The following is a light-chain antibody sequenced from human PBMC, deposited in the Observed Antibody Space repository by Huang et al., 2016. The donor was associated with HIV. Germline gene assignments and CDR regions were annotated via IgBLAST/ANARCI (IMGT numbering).Light chain of an antibody. CDR2: GSS. V-gene: IGKV3-15*01. J-gene: IGKJ1*01. CDR3: QQYNTSPRT. CDR1: QSVFKN. Sequence: ENLMTQSPSTLSVSPGESATLSCRASQSVFKNLAWSQQKPGQAPKLLIYGSSTRAAGIPARFSGSGSGTDFTLTISSLQSEDFAVYYCQQYNTSPRTFGQGTKVEV.